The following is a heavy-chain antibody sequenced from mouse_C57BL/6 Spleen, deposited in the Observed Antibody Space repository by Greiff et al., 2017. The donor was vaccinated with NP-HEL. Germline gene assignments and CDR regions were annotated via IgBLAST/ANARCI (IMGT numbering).Heavy chain of an antibody. CDR1: GFNIKDDY. J-gene: IGHJ3*01. V-gene: IGHV14-4*01. CDR3: TTGTRGGFAY. Sequence: VQLQQSGAELVRPGASVKLSCTASGFNIKDDYMHWVKQRPEQGLEWIGWIDPENGDTEYASKFQGKATITADTSSNTAYLQLSSLTSEDTAVYYCTTGTRGGFAYWGQGTLVTVSP. D-gene: IGHD3-3*01. CDR2: IDPENGDT.